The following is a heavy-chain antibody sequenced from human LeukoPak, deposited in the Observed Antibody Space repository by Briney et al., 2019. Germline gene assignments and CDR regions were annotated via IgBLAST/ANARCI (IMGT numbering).Heavy chain of an antibody. D-gene: IGHD3-9*01. Sequence: ASVKVSCKASGGTFSSYAISWVRQAPGQGLEWMGGIIPIFGTANYAQKFQGRVTITTDESTSTAYMELSSLRSEDTAVYYCARGTVLRYLHSFDYFDYWGQGTLVTVSS. CDR3: ARGTVLRYLHSFDYFDY. CDR2: IIPIFGTA. CDR1: GGTFSSYA. J-gene: IGHJ4*02. V-gene: IGHV1-69*05.